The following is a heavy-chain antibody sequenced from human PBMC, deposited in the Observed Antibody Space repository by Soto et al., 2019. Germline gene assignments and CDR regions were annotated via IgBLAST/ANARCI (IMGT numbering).Heavy chain of an antibody. V-gene: IGHV3-43*01. J-gene: IGHJ4*02. CDR1: GFTFGDYT. CDR2: ISWDGGSN. CDR3: AKDRNLGSGSQFEY. D-gene: IGHD6-19*01. Sequence: GGALRLSCAASGFTFGDYTMHWGRQAPGKGLEWVSLISWDGGSNYYADSVKGRFTISGDNSKNSLYLQMNSLRTEDTALYYCAKDRNLGSGSQFEYWGQGTLVNVSS.